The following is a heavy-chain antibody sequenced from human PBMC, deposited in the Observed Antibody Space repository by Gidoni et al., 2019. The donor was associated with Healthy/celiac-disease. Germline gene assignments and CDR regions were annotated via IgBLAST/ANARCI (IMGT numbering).Heavy chain of an antibody. J-gene: IGHJ4*02. CDR1: GGTFSSYA. CDR2: IIPIFGTA. Sequence: QVQPVQSGAEVKKPGSSVKVSCKASGGTFSSYAISWVRQAPGQGLEWMGGIIPIFGTANYAQKFQGRVTITADESTSTAYMELSSLRSEDTAVYYCARKWYSSGWNAPGFDYWGQGTLVTVSS. V-gene: IGHV1-69*01. CDR3: ARKWYSSGWNAPGFDY. D-gene: IGHD6-19*01.